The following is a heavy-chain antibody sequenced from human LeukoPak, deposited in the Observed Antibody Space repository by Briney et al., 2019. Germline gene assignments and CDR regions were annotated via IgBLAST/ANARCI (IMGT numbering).Heavy chain of an antibody. CDR3: ARDRYSSSSLDY. CDR1: GGSISSYY. CDR2: IYYRGST. D-gene: IGHD6-13*01. V-gene: IGHV4-59*01. J-gene: IGHJ4*02. Sequence: PSETLSLTCTVSGGSISSYYWSWIRQPPGKELEWIGYIYYRGSTNYSPSLKSRVTISVDTSKNQFSLKLSSVTAADTAVYYCARDRYSSSSLDYWGQGTLVTVSS.